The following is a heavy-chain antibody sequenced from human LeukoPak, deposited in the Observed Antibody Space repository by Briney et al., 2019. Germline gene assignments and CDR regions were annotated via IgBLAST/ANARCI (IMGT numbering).Heavy chain of an antibody. D-gene: IGHD2-2*01. CDR3: AREGYAGYFDY. V-gene: IGHV4-61*01. J-gene: IGHJ4*02. Sequence: SEILSLTCTVSGGSLSSSSYYWRWIRQPPGKGLEWIGYIYYSGSTNYNPSLKSRVTISVDTSKNQFSLKLSSVTAADTAVYYCAREGYAGYFDYWGQGTLVTVSS. CDR2: IYYSGST. CDR1: GGSLSSSSYY.